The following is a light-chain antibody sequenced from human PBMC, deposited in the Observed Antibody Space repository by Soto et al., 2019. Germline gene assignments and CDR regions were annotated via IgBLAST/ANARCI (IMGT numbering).Light chain of an antibody. V-gene: IGKV3-20*01. CDR1: QSVAYTY. Sequence: EIVLTQSPATLSLSPGERATLSCRASQSVAYTYLAWFQQKPGQAPRLLIYGASNRATGIPDRFSASGSGTDFTLTISCLQSEDFATYYCQQYYSYPPFTFGPGTKVDIK. CDR3: QQYYSYPPFT. J-gene: IGKJ3*01. CDR2: GAS.